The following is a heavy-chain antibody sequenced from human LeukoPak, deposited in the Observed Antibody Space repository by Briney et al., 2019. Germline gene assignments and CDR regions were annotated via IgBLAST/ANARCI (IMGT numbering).Heavy chain of an antibody. V-gene: IGHV3-30*03. Sequence: PGGSLRLSCAASGFTFSSYWMHWVRQAPGKGLEWVAVISYDGSNKYYADSVKGRFTISRDNSKNTLYLQMNSLRAEDAAVYYCARALSGSSGPDFDYWGQGTLVTVSS. D-gene: IGHD6-19*01. CDR3: ARALSGSSGPDFDY. CDR1: GFTFSSYW. CDR2: ISYDGSNK. J-gene: IGHJ4*02.